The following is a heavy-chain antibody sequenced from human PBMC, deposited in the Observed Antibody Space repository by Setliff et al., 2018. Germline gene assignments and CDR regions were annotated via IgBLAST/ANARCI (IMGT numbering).Heavy chain of an antibody. CDR3: ARLTPETDFDY. CDR2: IYPGDSDT. D-gene: IGHD2-15*01. CDR1: GYTFTNYW. V-gene: IGHV5-51*01. Sequence: GESLKISCKGSGYTFTNYWIGWVRQMPGKGLEWMRAIYPGDSDTRHSPSFQGQVTISADKSISTVYLQWSSLKASDTAIYYCARLTPETDFDYWGPGTLVTVSS. J-gene: IGHJ4*02.